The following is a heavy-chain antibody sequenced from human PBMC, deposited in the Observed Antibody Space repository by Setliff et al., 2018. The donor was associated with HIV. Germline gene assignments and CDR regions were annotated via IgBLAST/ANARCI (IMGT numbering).Heavy chain of an antibody. CDR3: ALMLRGIPF. Sequence: PGGSLRLSCAASGFTFSSYMMNWVRQAPGKGLEWVSGISDSGGSTYYADSVKGRFTISRDNSKNTLNLQMNSLRAEDTAVYYCALMLRGIPFWGRGTLVTVSS. CDR2: ISDSGGST. D-gene: IGHD3-10*01. CDR1: GFTFSSYM. J-gene: IGHJ4*02. V-gene: IGHV3-23*01.